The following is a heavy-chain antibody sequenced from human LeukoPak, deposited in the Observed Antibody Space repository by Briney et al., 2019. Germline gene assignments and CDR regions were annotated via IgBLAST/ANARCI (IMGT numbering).Heavy chain of an antibody. CDR3: ARDKPGDYYYDSSGLFDY. CDR1: GFTFDDYG. V-gene: IGHV3-7*01. Sequence: PSGGSLRLSCAASGFTFDDYGMSWVRQAPGKGLEWVAKIKQDGSEKYYVDSVKGRFTISRDNAKNSLYLQMNSLRAEDTAVYYCARDKPGDYYYDSSGLFDYWGQGTLVTVSS. D-gene: IGHD3-22*01. CDR2: IKQDGSEK. J-gene: IGHJ4*02.